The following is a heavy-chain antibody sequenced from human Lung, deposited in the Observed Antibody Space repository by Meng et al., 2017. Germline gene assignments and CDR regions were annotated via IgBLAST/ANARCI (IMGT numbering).Heavy chain of an antibody. CDR3: ARGTPGRSYSDY. CDR1: DYTFTGYG. D-gene: IGHD3-10*01. Sequence: QVQPVQAGPEGKKSGASVKVSCKASDYTFTGYGVSWVRQAPGQGLEWMAWLGAHDGDTSHAPKFQGRVTVSADRPTATAYMELRSLRSDDTAVYYCARGTPGRSYSDYWGQGTLVTVSS. CDR2: LGAHDGDT. V-gene: IGHV1-18*01. J-gene: IGHJ4*02.